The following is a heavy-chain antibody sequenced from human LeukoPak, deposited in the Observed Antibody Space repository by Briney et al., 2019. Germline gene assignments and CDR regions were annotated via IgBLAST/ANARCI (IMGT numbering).Heavy chain of an antibody. CDR3: ARGRDYDILTGYYKDGGMWDTDY. CDR2: ISSSSSYI. D-gene: IGHD3-9*01. J-gene: IGHJ4*02. CDR1: GFTFSSYS. V-gene: IGHV3-21*01. Sequence: GGSLRLSCAASGFTFSSYSMNWVRQAPGKGLEWVSSISSSSSYIYYADSVKGRFTISRDNAKNSLYLQMNSLRAEDTAVYYCARGRDYDILTGYYKDGGMWDTDYWGQGTLSPSPQ.